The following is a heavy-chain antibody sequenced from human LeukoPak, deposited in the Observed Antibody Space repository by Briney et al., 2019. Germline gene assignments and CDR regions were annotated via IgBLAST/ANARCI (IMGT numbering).Heavy chain of an antibody. J-gene: IGHJ4*02. CDR1: GFSFTNVW. V-gene: IGHV3-15*07. D-gene: IGHD3-16*01. Sequence: GGSLRLSCAVSGFSFTNVWMNWVRQAPGKGPEWVGRIKNKDEGEKTDYAAPVKGRFTISRDDSKATLFLQMNSLKMEDTAIYYCTTGIDYGGGYWGQGTLVSVSS. CDR3: TTGIDYGGGY. CDR2: IKNKDEGEKT.